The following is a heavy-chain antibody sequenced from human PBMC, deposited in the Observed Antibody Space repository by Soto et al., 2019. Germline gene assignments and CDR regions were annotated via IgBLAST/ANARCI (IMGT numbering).Heavy chain of an antibody. CDR2: IYYSGST. D-gene: IGHD3-22*01. J-gene: IGHJ5*02. V-gene: IGHV4-39*01. Sequence: SETLSLTCTVSGGSISSSSYYWGWIRQPPGKGLEWIGRIYYSGSTYYNPSLKSRVTISVDTSKNQFSLKLSSVTAADTAVYSCARKGTSGYYNWFDPWGQGTLVTVSS. CDR3: ARKGTSGYYNWFDP. CDR1: GGSISSSSYY.